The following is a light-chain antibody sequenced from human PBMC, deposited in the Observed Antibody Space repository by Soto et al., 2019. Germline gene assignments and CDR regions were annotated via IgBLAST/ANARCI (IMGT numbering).Light chain of an antibody. CDR2: DAS. CDR1: QDISDY. V-gene: IGKV1-33*01. CDR3: QQYDDLPYT. Sequence: DIQMTQSPSSLSASVGDRVTITCQASQDISDYLNWYQQKPGQAPKLLIYDASNLETGVPSRFSGSGSATDFTFTISSLQPEDIATYYCQQYDDLPYTFAQGTKLEIK. J-gene: IGKJ2*01.